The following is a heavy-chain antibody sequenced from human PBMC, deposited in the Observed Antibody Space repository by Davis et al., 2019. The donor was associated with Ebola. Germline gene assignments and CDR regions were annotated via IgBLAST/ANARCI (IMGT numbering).Heavy chain of an antibody. Sequence: AASVKVSCKASGYTFTGFYIHWARQAPGQGLEWMGWISAYNGNTNYAQKLQGRVTMTTDTSTSTAYMELRSLRSDDTAVYYCARYGAMITFGGVMEYYYYGMDVWGQGTTVTVSS. CDR1: GYTFTGFY. CDR3: ARYGAMITFGGVMEYYYYGMDV. V-gene: IGHV1-18*04. D-gene: IGHD3-16*01. J-gene: IGHJ6*02. CDR2: ISAYNGNT.